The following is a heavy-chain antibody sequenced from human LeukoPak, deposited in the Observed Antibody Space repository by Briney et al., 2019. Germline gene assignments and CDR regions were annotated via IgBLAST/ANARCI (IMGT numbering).Heavy chain of an antibody. CDR1: DDSISDYY. Sequence: PSETLSLTCTVSDDSISDYYRGWIRQPPGKGLEWIGYFHNSGTSTYNPPLKSRVTIPADTSKNQFSLKLSSLTTADTAVYYCTRGAGWLIDYWGQGILVTVSS. J-gene: IGHJ4*02. V-gene: IGHV4-59*01. CDR2: FHNSGTS. CDR3: TRGAGWLIDY. D-gene: IGHD3-16*01.